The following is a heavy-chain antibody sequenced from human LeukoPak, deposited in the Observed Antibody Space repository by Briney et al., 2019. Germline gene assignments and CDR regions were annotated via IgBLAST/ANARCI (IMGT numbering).Heavy chain of an antibody. CDR1: GYTFTGYY. Sequence: ASVKVSCKASGYTFTGYYIHWVRQAPGQGLEWMGRIDPDSGATNSAQKFQARVTMTRDTSITTAYMELSGLRSDDTAVYYCARDQARTTTWYLYMNFWGQGTLVTVSS. CDR2: IDPDSGAT. D-gene: IGHD3/OR15-3a*01. CDR3: ARDQARTTTWYLYMNF. V-gene: IGHV1-2*06. J-gene: IGHJ4*02.